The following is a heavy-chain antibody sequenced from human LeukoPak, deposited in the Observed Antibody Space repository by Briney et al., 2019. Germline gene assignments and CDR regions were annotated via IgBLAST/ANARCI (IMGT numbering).Heavy chain of an antibody. CDR1: GFTFSSYW. CDR2: INSDGSST. V-gene: IGHV3-74*01. J-gene: IGHJ4*02. D-gene: IGHD6-13*01. CDR3: ARDREQEPTYDY. Sequence: GGSLRLSCAASGFTFSSYWMHWVRHAPGKGLVWVSRINSDGSSTSYADSVKGRFTISRDNAKNTLYLQMNSLRAEDTAVYYCARDREQEPTYDYWGRGTLVTVSS.